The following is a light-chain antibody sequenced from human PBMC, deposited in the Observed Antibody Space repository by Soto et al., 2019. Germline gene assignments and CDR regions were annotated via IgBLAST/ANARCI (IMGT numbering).Light chain of an antibody. CDR2: SNS. CDR3: QSYDSSLSSYV. CDR1: SSNIGAGYD. J-gene: IGLJ1*01. Sequence: QSVLTQPPSVSGAPGQRVTISCTGSSSNIGAGYDVHWYQQLPGTAPKLLIYSNSNRPSGVPDRFSGSKSGSSASLAITGLQDEDEADYYCQSYDSSLSSYVFGSGTKLTVL. V-gene: IGLV1-40*01.